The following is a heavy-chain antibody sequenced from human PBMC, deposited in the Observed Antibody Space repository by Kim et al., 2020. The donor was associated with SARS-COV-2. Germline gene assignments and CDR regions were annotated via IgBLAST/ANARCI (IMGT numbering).Heavy chain of an antibody. J-gene: IGHJ4*02. D-gene: IGHD3-16*01. CDR2: ISWNSGSI. Sequence: GGSLRLSCAASGFTFGDYAMHWVRQAPGKGLEWVSGISWNSGSIGYEDSVKGRFTISRDNAKNSLYLQMNSLRAEDTALYYCAKDRGSGYAPYYFDYWGQGTLVTVSS. V-gene: IGHV3-9*01. CDR3: AKDRGSGYAPYYFDY. CDR1: GFTFGDYA.